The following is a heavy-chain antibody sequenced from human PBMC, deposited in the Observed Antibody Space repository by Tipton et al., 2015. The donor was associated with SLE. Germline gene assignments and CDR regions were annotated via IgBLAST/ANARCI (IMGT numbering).Heavy chain of an antibody. J-gene: IGHJ4*02. CDR1: GGSFSGYY. V-gene: IGHV4-34*01. CDR2: INHSGST. CDR3: VRRAPRYSSGYYG. D-gene: IGHD3-22*01. Sequence: TLSLTCAVYGGSFSGYYWSWIRQPPGKGLEWIGEINHSGSTNYNPPLKSRATISVDTSKNQFSLKLSSVTAADTAVYYCVRRAPRYSSGYYGWGQGTLVTVSS.